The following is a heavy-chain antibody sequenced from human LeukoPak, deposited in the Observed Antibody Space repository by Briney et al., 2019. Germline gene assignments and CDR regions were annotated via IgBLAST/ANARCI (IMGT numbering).Heavy chain of an antibody. CDR1: GASFNSDDQY. Sequence: SETLSLTCTVSGASFNSDDQYWNWIRQSPGKVLQWIGSIHPSGMLYKNPSHESRVTMSRDTSKNHFSLNLNSVTAADTAVYFCSRGLDSRKLGYWGQGILVTVSS. CDR2: IHPSGML. J-gene: IGHJ4*02. V-gene: IGHV4-31*03. CDR3: SRGLDSRKLGY. D-gene: IGHD3-22*01.